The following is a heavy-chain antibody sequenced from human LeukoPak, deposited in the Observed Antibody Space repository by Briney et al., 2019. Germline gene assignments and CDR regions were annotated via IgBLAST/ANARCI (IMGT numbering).Heavy chain of an antibody. V-gene: IGHV1-18*01. Sequence: ASVKVSCKASGYTFTSYGISWVRQAPGQGLEWMGWTSAYNGNTNYAQKLQGRVTMTTDTSTSTAYMELRSLRSDDTAVYYCARAPGASGYSSWFDPWGQGTLVTVSS. CDR3: ARAPGASGYSSWFDP. CDR1: GYTFTSYG. D-gene: IGHD4-11*01. CDR2: TSAYNGNT. J-gene: IGHJ5*02.